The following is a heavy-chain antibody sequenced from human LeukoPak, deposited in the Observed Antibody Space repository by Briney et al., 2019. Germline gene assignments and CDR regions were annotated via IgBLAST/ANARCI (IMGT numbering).Heavy chain of an antibody. CDR1: GGSFSGYY. V-gene: IGHV4-34*01. J-gene: IGHJ6*03. D-gene: IGHD5-18*01. CDR3: ARSMGIQLWLYYYYMAV. Sequence: PSETLSLTCAVYGGSFSGYYWSWVRQPAGKGLEWIGEINHSGSTNYNPSLKSRVTISVDTFKNQFSLKLSSVTAVYTTVYYSARSMGIQLWLYYYYMAVGRKGAEVTVAS. CDR2: INHSGST.